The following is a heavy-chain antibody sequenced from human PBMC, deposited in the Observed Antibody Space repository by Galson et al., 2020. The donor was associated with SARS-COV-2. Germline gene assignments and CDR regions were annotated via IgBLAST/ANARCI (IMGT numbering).Heavy chain of an antibody. V-gene: IGHV1-24*01. CDR1: GYTLTELS. J-gene: IGHJ5*02. Sequence: ASVKVSCKVSGYTLTELSMYWVRQAPGKGLEWMGGFDPEDGETIYAQKFQGRVTMTEDTSTDTAYMELSSLRSEDTAVYYCATAPPVVSSGSYLSWFDPWGQGTLVTVSS. CDR2: FDPEDGET. CDR3: ATAPPVVSSGSYLSWFDP. D-gene: IGHD3-10*01.